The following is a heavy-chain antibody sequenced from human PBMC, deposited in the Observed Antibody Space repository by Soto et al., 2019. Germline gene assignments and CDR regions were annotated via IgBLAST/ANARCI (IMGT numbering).Heavy chain of an antibody. CDR1: GFTFSNYD. CDR2: ISTAGNT. Sequence: GGSLRLSCAAFGFTFSNYDMHWVRQATGKGLEWVSTISTAGNTYSPGSVKGRFTISRENAKNSLYLQMNSLRVDDTAVYYCARGRDSGLYYFAYWGRGTLVTVSS. J-gene: IGHJ4*02. CDR3: ARGRDSGLYYFAY. D-gene: IGHD2-21*01. V-gene: IGHV3-13*01.